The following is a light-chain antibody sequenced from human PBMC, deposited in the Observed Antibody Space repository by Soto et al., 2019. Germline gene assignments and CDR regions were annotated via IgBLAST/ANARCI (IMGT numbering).Light chain of an antibody. Sequence: DIQLTQSPSSLSASVGDRVTITCRASQGVNAWLVWYQQKPGKAPKILIYDASSLQSGVPSRFSGSGSGTDFTLTISSLQPEDFATYYCQQANSFPITFGQGTRLEIK. J-gene: IGKJ5*01. CDR2: DAS. V-gene: IGKV1-12*01. CDR1: QGVNAW. CDR3: QQANSFPIT.